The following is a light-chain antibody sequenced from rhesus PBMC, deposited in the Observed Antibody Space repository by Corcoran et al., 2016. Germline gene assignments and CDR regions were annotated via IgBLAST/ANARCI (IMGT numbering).Light chain of an antibody. CDR3: QQYYRPPVT. V-gene: IGKV4-1*01. CDR1: QSLLYSSNNKNY. Sequence: DIMMTQSPDSLAVSLGERVTINCKSSQSLLYSSNNKNYLAWYQQKPGQTPKVLIYWASTRESGVPNRLRGSGSGTDVTLTISGLEAEDVAVYYCQQYYRPPVTFGGGTKVEIK. J-gene: IGKJ4*01. CDR2: WAS.